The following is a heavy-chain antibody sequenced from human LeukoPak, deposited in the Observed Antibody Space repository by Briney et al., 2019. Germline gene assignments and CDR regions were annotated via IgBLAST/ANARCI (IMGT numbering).Heavy chain of an antibody. CDR2: IHHSGGT. CDR3: VRNGYDSGGYYFWSDY. D-gene: IGHD3-22*01. Sequence: SETLSLTCAVYDGSFTDYNWSWIRQSPGKGLDWIAEIHHSGGTNYSPTLKSRVTLSVDTSKNQLSLNLRSVTAANKAVYYCVRNGYDSGGYYFWSDYRGQGTLVTVSS. CDR1: DGSFTDYN. J-gene: IGHJ4*02. V-gene: IGHV4-34*01.